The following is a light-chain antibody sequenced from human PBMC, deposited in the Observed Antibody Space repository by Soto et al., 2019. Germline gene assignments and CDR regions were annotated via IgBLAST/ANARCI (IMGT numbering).Light chain of an antibody. CDR3: QQSYRTPLT. Sequence: DIQMTQSPSSLSASVGDRVTITCRASQSISSYLDWYQQKPGKAPKLLIYAASNLQSGVPSRFSGSGSGTDFTLTISSLQPEDFATFYCQQSYRTPLTFGGGTNVEIK. CDR2: AAS. V-gene: IGKV1-39*01. J-gene: IGKJ4*01. CDR1: QSISSY.